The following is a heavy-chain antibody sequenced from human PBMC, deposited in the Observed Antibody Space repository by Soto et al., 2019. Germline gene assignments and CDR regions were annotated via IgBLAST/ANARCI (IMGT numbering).Heavy chain of an antibody. V-gene: IGHV3-30-3*01. Sequence: PGGSLRLSCAASGFTFSSYAMHWVRQAPGKGLEWVAVISYDGSNKYYADSVKGRFTISRDNSKNTLYLQMNSLRAEDTAVYYCAREEYCSGGSCYGMDVWGQGTTVTVSS. D-gene: IGHD2-15*01. CDR2: ISYDGSNK. CDR3: AREEYCSGGSCYGMDV. CDR1: GFTFSSYA. J-gene: IGHJ6*02.